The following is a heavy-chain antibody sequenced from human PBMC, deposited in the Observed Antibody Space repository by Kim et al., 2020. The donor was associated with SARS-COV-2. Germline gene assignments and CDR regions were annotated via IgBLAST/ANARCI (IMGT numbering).Heavy chain of an antibody. Sequence: GGSLRLSCAASGFTFSSYSMNWVRQAPGKGLEWVSYISSSSSTIYYADSVKGRFTISRDNAKNSLYLQMNSLRDEDTAVYYCARAPMVRPIYYYYYGMDVWGQGTTVTVSS. V-gene: IGHV3-48*02. CDR3: ARAPMVRPIYYYYYGMDV. CDR2: ISSSSSTI. CDR1: GFTFSSYS. D-gene: IGHD6-13*01. J-gene: IGHJ6*02.